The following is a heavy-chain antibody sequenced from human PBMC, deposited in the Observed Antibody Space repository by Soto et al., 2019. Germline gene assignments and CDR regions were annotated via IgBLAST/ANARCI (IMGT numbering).Heavy chain of an antibody. CDR1: GFTFSSYG. CDR2: ISYDGSNK. Sequence: GGSLRLSCGASGFTFSSYGMHWVRQAPGKGLEWVAVISYDGSNKYYADSVKGRFTISGDNSKNTLYLQMNSLRAEDTAVYYCVKPEDQYYYDSSGYYFGRFDYWGQGTLVTVSS. D-gene: IGHD3-22*01. V-gene: IGHV3-30*18. CDR3: VKPEDQYYYDSSGYYFGRFDY. J-gene: IGHJ4*02.